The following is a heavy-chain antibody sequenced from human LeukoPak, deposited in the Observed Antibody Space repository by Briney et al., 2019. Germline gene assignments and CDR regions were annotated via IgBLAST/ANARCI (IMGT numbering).Heavy chain of an antibody. Sequence: GGSLRLSCAASGFTFSSYGMHWVRQAPGKGLEWVAFIRFDGGNKYYADSVKGRFTISRDNSKNTLYLQMNSLRAEDTAVYYCARALKLNYFDYWGQGTLVTVSS. V-gene: IGHV3-30*02. J-gene: IGHJ4*02. D-gene: IGHD1-1*01. CDR1: GFTFSSYG. CDR3: ARALKLNYFDY. CDR2: IRFDGGNK.